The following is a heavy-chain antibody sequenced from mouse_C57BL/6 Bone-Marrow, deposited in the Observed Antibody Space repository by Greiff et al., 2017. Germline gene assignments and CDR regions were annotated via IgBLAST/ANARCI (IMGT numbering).Heavy chain of an antibody. J-gene: IGHJ2*01. V-gene: IGHV10-1*01. D-gene: IGHD3-3*01. Sequence: GGGLVQPKGSLKLSCAASGFSFNTYAMNWVRQAPGKGLEWVARIRSKSNNYATYYADSVKDRFTISRDDSESMLYLQMNNLKTEDTAMYYGVRQGRRRGYFDYWGQGTTLTVSS. CDR1: GFSFNTYA. CDR2: IRSKSNNYAT. CDR3: VRQGRRRGYFDY.